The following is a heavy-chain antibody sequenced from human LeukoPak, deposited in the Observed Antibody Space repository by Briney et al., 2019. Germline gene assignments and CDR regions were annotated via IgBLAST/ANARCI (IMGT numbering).Heavy chain of an antibody. V-gene: IGHV1-46*01. D-gene: IGHD1-1*01. CDR2: INPSGGST. CDR3: ARRDWNALTFDY. CDR1: GYTFTSYY. J-gene: IGHJ4*02. Sequence: ASVKVSCKASGYTFTSYYMHSLRHAPGQGREWLGVINPSGGSTSYAQKFQGRVTMTWDMSTSTVYMELSSLTSEDTAVYYGARRDWNALTFDYWGQGTLVTVSS.